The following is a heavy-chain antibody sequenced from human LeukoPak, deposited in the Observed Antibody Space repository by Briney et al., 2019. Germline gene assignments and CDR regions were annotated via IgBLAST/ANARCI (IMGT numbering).Heavy chain of an antibody. J-gene: IGHJ4*02. CDR3: ASSVCSSTSCPFDY. Sequence: SVKVSCKASGGTFSSYAISWVRQAPGQGLEWMGRIIPILGIANYAQKFQGRVTITADKSTSTAHMELSSLRSEDTAVYYCASSVCSSTSCPFDYWGQGTLVTVSS. CDR1: GGTFSSYA. D-gene: IGHD2-2*01. CDR2: IIPILGIA. V-gene: IGHV1-69*04.